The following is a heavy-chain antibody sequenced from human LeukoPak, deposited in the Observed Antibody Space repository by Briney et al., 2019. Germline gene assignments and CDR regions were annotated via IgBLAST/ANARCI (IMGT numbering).Heavy chain of an antibody. V-gene: IGHV4-59*12. Sequence: PSETLSLTCTVSGGSISSYYWSWIRQPPGKGLEWIGYIYYSGSTNYNPSLKSRVTISVDTSKNQFSLKLSSVTAADTAVYYCARRRLLWFGEQGAFDIWGQGTMVTVSS. CDR1: GGSISSYY. J-gene: IGHJ3*02. D-gene: IGHD3-10*01. CDR2: IYYSGST. CDR3: ARRRLLWFGEQGAFDI.